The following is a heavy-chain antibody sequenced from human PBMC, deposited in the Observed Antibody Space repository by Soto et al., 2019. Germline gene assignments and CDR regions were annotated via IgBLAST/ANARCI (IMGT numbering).Heavy chain of an antibody. V-gene: IGHV3-15*07. D-gene: IGHD5-18*01. CDR2: IQSKSDGGAT. J-gene: IGHJ5*02. Sequence: GGSLILSCSASGFIFTNAWMNWVRQAPGKGLEWVGRIQSKSDGGATDYPAPVKGRFTISRDDSKSTLYLQLNSLRIEDTAVYYCTTNMPDTTVAARLDPWGQGTLVTVSS. CDR3: TTNMPDTTVAARLDP. CDR1: GFIFTNAW.